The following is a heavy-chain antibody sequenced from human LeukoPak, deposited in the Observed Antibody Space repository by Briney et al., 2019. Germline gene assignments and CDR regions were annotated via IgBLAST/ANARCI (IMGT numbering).Heavy chain of an antibody. J-gene: IGHJ6*03. CDR3: ARHSVYGSGSYWLPYYYYYYMDV. Sequence: SETLSLTCAVYGGSFSGYYWSWIRQPPGKGLEWIGEINHSGSTNYNPSLKSRVTISVDTSKNQFSLKLSSVTAADTAVYYCARHSVYGSGSYWLPYYYYYYMDVWGKGTTVTISS. D-gene: IGHD3-10*01. CDR1: GGSFSGYY. V-gene: IGHV4-34*01. CDR2: INHSGST.